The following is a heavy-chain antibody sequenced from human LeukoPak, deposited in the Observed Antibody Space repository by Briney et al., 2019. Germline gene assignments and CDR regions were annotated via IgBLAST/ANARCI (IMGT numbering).Heavy chain of an antibody. CDR3: AKNLYCGGGSCYPSALGMDV. CDR1: GFTFSSYA. J-gene: IGHJ6*02. CDR2: ISNSDDKT. D-gene: IGHD2-15*01. Sequence: QPGGSLRLSCAASGFTFSSYAMSWVRQAPGKGLEWVSAISNSDDKTYYADSVKGRFTISRDNSKNTLFLQMNSLRAEDTAVYYCAKNLYCGGGSCYPSALGMDVWGQGTTVTVSS. V-gene: IGHV3-23*01.